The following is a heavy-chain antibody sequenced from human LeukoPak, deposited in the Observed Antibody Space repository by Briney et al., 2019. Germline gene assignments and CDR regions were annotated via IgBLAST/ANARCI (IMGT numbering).Heavy chain of an antibody. V-gene: IGHV4-59*01. D-gene: IGHD5-24*01. CDR1: GGSISSYY. J-gene: IGHJ4*02. CDR3: AREKDGSHDY. CDR2: IYYTGTT. Sequence: PSETLSLTCTVSGGSISSYYWSWIRQAPGKGLEWIGYIYYTGTTNYNPSLKSRVTISVDTSKNHFSLRLSSVTAADTALYYCAREKDGSHDYWGQGILVTVSS.